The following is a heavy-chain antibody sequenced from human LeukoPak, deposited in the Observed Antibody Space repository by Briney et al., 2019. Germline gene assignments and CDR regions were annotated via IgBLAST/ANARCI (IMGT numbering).Heavy chain of an antibody. V-gene: IGHV3-20*04. Sequence: GGSLRLSCAASGFTFDDYGMSWARHAPAKGLECVSGINWDGGSTVYADSVKDRFTISRDNAKNSLYLQMNSLRAEHTALYYCARTVSSAGWSDDAFDIWGQGTMVTVSS. D-gene: IGHD6-19*01. CDR3: ARTVSSAGWSDDAFDI. J-gene: IGHJ3*02. CDR1: GFTFDDYG. CDR2: INWDGGST.